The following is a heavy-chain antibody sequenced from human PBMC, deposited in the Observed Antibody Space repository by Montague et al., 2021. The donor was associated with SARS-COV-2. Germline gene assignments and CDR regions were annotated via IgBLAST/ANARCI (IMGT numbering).Heavy chain of an antibody. CDR3: ARDNYDYVWGSYRYIY. D-gene: IGHD3-16*02. CDR2: ISYDGSNK. CDR1: GFTLSSYA. Sequence: SLRLSCAASGFTLSSYAMHWVRQAPGKGLEWVAVISYDGSNKYYADSVXGRFTISRDNSKNTLYLQMNSLRAEDTAVYYCARDNYDYVWGSYRYIYWGQGTLVTVSS. V-gene: IGHV3-30*04. J-gene: IGHJ4*02.